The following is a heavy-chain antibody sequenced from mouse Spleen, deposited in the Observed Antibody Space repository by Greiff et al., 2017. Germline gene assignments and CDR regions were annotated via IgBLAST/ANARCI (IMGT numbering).Heavy chain of an antibody. D-gene: IGHD1-1*01. CDR2: IDPEDGET. J-gene: IGHJ3*01. Sequence: VQLQQSGAELVKPGASVKLSCTASGFNIKDYYMHWVKQRTEQGLEWIGRIDPEDGETKYAPNFQGKATITADTSSNTAYLQLSSLTSEDTAVYYCAIYYYGSSDEFAYWGQGTLVTVSA. V-gene: IGHV14-2*01. CDR3: AIYYYGSSDEFAY. CDR1: GFNIKDYY.